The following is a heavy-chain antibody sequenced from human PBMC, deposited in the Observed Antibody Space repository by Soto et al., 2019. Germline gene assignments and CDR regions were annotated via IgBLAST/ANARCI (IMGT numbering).Heavy chain of an antibody. V-gene: IGHV3-30*18. J-gene: IGHJ4*02. D-gene: IGHD6-13*01. Sequence: GGSLRLSCAASGFTFSSYGMHWVRQAPGKGLEWVAVISYDGSNKYYADSVKGRFTISRDNSKNTLYLQMNSLRAEDTAVYYCAKDRLAAAGCFDYWGQGTLVTVSS. CDR1: GFTFSSYG. CDR2: ISYDGSNK. CDR3: AKDRLAAAGCFDY.